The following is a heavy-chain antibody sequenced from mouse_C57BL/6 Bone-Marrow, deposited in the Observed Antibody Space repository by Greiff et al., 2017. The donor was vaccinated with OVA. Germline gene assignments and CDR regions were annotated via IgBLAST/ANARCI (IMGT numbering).Heavy chain of an antibody. J-gene: IGHJ1*03. Sequence: EVQLQQSGAELVRPGSSVKMSCKTSGYTFTSYGINWVKQRPGQGLEWIGYIYIGNGYTEYNEKFKGKATLTSDTSSSTAYMQLSSLTSEDSAIYCCEREEKDDGYDEWYFDVWGTGTTVTVSS. V-gene: IGHV1-58*01. CDR1: GYTFTSYG. CDR2: IYIGNGYT. D-gene: IGHD2-2*01. CDR3: EREEKDDGYDEWYFDV.